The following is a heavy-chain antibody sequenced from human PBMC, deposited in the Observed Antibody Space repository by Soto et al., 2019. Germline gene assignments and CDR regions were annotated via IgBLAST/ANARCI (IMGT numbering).Heavy chain of an antibody. CDR1: GFTFSSYA. CDR2: ISYDGSNK. Sequence: QPGGSLRLSCAASGFTFSSYAMHWVRQAPGKGLEWVAVISYDGSNKYYADSVKGRFTISRDNSKNTLYLQMNSLRAEDTAVYYCARDSGLYDYVSGPPDPVFDYWGQGTLVTVSS. V-gene: IGHV3-30-3*01. D-gene: IGHD3-16*01. CDR3: ARDSGLYDYVSGPPDPVFDY. J-gene: IGHJ4*02.